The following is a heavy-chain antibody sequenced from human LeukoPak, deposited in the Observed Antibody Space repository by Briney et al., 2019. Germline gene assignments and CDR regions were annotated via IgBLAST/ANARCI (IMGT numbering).Heavy chain of an antibody. CDR1: GYTFTGYY. Sequence: GASVKVFCKASGYTFTGYYMHWVRQAPGQGLEWMGRINPNSGGINYAQKFQGRVTMTRDTSISTTYMELNRLRSDDTAVYYCALPLYSSGWYDFDYWGQGTLVTVSS. CDR3: ALPLYSSGWYDFDY. D-gene: IGHD6-19*01. CDR2: INPNSGGI. J-gene: IGHJ4*02. V-gene: IGHV1-2*06.